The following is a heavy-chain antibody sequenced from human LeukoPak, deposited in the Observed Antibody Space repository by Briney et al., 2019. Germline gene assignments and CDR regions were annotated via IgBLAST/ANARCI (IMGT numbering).Heavy chain of an antibody. CDR1: GGSFSGYY. D-gene: IGHD3-22*01. CDR2: IYYSGST. J-gene: IGHJ3*02. CDR3: ARGFTMIVVPNGFDI. Sequence: SETLSLTCAVYGGSFSGYYWSWIRQPPGKGLEWIGYIYYSGSTNYNPSLKSRVTISVDTSKNQFSLKLTSVTAADTAVYYCARGFTMIVVPNGFDIWGQGTMVTVSS. V-gene: IGHV4-59*01.